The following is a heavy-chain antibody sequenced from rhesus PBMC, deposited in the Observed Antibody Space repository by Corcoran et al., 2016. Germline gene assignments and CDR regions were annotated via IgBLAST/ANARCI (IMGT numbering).Heavy chain of an antibody. Sequence: QVQLQQWGEGLVKPSETLSLTCAVYCVSVCVYLLVCIRPPPGKGLEWIGSNRSGGSTNYNPSLKSRVTISIDTSKNQFSLKPSSVTAADTAVYYCARHGKSYYFDYWGQGVLVTVSS. D-gene: IGHD4-17*01. J-gene: IGHJ4*01. CDR3: ARHGKSYYFDY. CDR1: CVSVCVYL. V-gene: IGHV4-160*01. CDR2: NRSGGST.